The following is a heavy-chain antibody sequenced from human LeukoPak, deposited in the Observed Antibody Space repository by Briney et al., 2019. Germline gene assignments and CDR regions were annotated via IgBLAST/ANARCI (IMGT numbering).Heavy chain of an antibody. D-gene: IGHD3-10*01. CDR3: ARESHVTREDY. CDR2: ISANDGNT. Sequence: ASVTVSCKASGGTFSSYGISWVRQAPGQGLEWMGWISANDGNTDYPQKLQGRVTMTTDTSTSTAYMELRSLRSDDTAVYYCARESHVTREDYWGQGTLVTVSS. CDR1: GGTFSSYG. V-gene: IGHV1-18*01. J-gene: IGHJ4*02.